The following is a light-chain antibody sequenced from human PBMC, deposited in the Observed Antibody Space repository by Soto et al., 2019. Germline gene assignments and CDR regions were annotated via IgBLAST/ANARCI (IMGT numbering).Light chain of an antibody. Sequence: EIVLTQSPGTLSLSPGERATLSCRASQSVSSSHLAWYQHKPGQAPRLLIYGASSGATGIPDRFSGSGSGTDFTLTISRLEPGDFSAYYCQKYGSSPINFGQGTRLAI. CDR3: QKYGSSPIN. J-gene: IGKJ5*01. CDR1: QSVSSSH. V-gene: IGKV3-20*01. CDR2: GAS.